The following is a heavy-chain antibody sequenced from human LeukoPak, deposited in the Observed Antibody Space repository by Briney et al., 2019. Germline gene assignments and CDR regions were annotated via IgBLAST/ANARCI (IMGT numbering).Heavy chain of an antibody. V-gene: IGHV1-46*03. Sequence: GSSVKVSCKASGYTFTSYYMHWVRQAPGQGLEWMGIINPSGGSTSYAQKLQGRVTVTRETSTSTVYMELSSLRSEDTAVYYCAREASAAAKMDVWGKGTTVTVSS. CDR1: GYTFTSYY. CDR2: INPSGGST. J-gene: IGHJ6*04. D-gene: IGHD6-13*01. CDR3: AREASAAAKMDV.